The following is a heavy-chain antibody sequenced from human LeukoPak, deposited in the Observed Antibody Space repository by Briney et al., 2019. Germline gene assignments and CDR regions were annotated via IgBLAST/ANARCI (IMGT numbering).Heavy chain of an antibody. J-gene: IGHJ4*02. D-gene: IGHD1-26*01. CDR2: IYTSGST. CDR1: GGSISSYY. Sequence: SETLSLTCTASGGSISSYYWSWIRQPAGKGLEWIGRIYTSGSTNYNPSLKSRVTMSVDTSKNQFSLKLSSVTAADTAVYYCARDGTVGATLTSQLLYFDYWGQGTLVTVSS. V-gene: IGHV4-4*07. CDR3: ARDGTVGATLTSQLLYFDY.